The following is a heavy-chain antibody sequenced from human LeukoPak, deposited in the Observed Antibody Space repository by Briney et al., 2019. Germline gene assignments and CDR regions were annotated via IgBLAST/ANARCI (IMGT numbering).Heavy chain of an antibody. J-gene: IGHJ4*02. CDR2: ISSSSSDI. CDR1: GFPFSSFS. Sequence: GGSLRLSCAASGFPFSSFSMTWVRQAPGKGLEWVSYISSSSSDIFYADFVRGRFTVSRDNAKNSLYLQMNSLRDEDTAVYYCARDLYSREDYWGQGTLVTVSS. CDR3: ARDLYSREDY. V-gene: IGHV3-48*02. D-gene: IGHD2-15*01.